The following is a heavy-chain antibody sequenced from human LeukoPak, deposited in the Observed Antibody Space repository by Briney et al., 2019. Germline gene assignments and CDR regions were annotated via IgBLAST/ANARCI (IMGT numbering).Heavy chain of an antibody. CDR3: ARELATHAEYFQR. Sequence: SETLSLTCAVYGGSFSGYYWSWIRQPPGKGLEWIGEINHSGSTNYNPSLKSRVTISVDTSKNQFSLKLSSVTAADTAVYYCARELATHAEYFQRWGQGTLVTVSS. D-gene: IGHD5-12*01. J-gene: IGHJ1*01. CDR2: INHSGST. CDR1: GGSFSGYY. V-gene: IGHV4-34*01.